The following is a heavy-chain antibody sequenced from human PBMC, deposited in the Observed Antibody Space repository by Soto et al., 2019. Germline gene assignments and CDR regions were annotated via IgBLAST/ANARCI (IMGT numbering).Heavy chain of an antibody. J-gene: IGHJ4*02. CDR1: GGTFSSYT. D-gene: IGHD1-7*01. CDR2: IIPILGIA. CDR3: ARDVVQLELRTVYFDY. V-gene: IGHV1-69*08. Sequence: QVQLVQSGAEVKKPGSSVKVSCKASGGTFSSYTISWVRQAPGQGLEWMGRIIPILGIANYAQKFQGRVTITADKSTSTAYMELSSLRSEDTAVYYCARDVVQLELRTVYFDYWGQGTLVTVSS.